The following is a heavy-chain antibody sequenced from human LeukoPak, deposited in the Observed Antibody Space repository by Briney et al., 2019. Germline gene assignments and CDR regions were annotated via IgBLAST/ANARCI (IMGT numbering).Heavy chain of an antibody. D-gene: IGHD6-6*01. V-gene: IGHV3-9*01. J-gene: IGHJ4*02. CDR1: GVSFDDYA. CDR2: LNWDSRSM. Sequence: GGSLRLSCAASGVSFDDYAMHWVRQSPGTGLEWVAGLNWDSRSMAYADSVRGRFTISRDNSKNTLYLQMNSLRAEDTAVYYCAKDTWQKEYSSSSGDYWGQGTLVTVSS. CDR3: AKDTWQKEYSSSSGDY.